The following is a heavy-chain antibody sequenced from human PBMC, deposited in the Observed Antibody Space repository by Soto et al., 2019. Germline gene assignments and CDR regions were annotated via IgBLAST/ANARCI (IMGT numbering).Heavy chain of an antibody. V-gene: IGHV4-39*01. Sequence: PSETLSLTCTVSGGSISSSSYYWGWVPQPPGKGLEWIGSIYYSGSTYYNPSLKSRVTISVDTSKNQFSLKLSSVTAADTAVYYCARANQLLWFGEFPYNWFDPWGQGTLVTVSS. J-gene: IGHJ5*02. CDR1: GGSISSSSYY. D-gene: IGHD3-10*01. CDR2: IYYSGST. CDR3: ARANQLLWFGEFPYNWFDP.